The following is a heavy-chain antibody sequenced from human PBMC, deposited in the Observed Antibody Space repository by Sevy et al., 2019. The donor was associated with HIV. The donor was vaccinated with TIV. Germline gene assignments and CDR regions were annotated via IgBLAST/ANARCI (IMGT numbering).Heavy chain of an antibody. Sequence: GGSLRLSCAASGFTFSNAWMSWVRQAPGKGLEWVGRIKGKIYDGTIDYAAPVKGRFSITRDDSKNTLYLQMNSLKTEDTAMDYYTTASWSQEDYYNYWGQGTLVTVSS. J-gene: IGHJ4*02. CDR3: TTASWSQEDYYNY. CDR1: GFTFSNAW. D-gene: IGHD6-13*01. V-gene: IGHV3-15*01. CDR2: IKGKIYDGTI.